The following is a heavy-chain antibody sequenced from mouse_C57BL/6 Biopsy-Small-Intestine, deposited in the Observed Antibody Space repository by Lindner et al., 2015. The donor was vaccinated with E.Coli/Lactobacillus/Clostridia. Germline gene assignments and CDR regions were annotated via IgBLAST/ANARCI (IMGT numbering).Heavy chain of an antibody. V-gene: IGHV5-17*01. J-gene: IGHJ2*01. CDR1: GFTFSDYG. CDR3: ARGNYGGNYFDY. CDR2: ISSGSSTI. Sequence: VQLQESGGDLVKPGGSLKLSCAASGFTFSDYGMHWVRQAPEKGLEWVAYISSGSSTIYYADTVKGRFTISRDNAKNTLFLQMTSLRSEDTAMYYCARGNYGGNYFDYWGQGTTLTVSS. D-gene: IGHD2-1*01.